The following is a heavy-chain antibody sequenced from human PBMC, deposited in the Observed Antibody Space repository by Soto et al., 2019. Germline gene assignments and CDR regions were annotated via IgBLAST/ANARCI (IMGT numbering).Heavy chain of an antibody. D-gene: IGHD3-3*01. Sequence: SETLSLTCTVSAGSISSGDYYWSWIRQPPGKGLEWIGYIYYSGSTYYNPSLKSRVTISVDTSKNQFSLKLSSVTAADTAVYYCARAFRDYVFWSGSPKSSVCIDPWGQGLLVTVSS. CDR2: IYYSGST. CDR1: AGSISSGDYY. V-gene: IGHV4-30-4*01. J-gene: IGHJ5*02. CDR3: ARAFRDYVFWSGSPKSSVCIDP.